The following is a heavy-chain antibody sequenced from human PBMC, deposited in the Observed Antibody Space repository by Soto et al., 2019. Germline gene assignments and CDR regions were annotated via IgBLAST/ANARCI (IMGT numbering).Heavy chain of an antibody. CDR1: GGTFSSYA. Sequence: QVQLVQSGAEVKKPGSSVKVSCKASGGTFSSYAISWVRQAPGQGLEWMGGIIPIFGTANYAQKFQGRVTITADEAPRTAYMELSRLRSADTAVYYCARADYDSSAYGLPSPDYWGQGTLVTVSS. V-gene: IGHV1-69*12. CDR2: IIPIFGTA. D-gene: IGHD3-22*01. J-gene: IGHJ4*02. CDR3: ARADYDSSAYGLPSPDY.